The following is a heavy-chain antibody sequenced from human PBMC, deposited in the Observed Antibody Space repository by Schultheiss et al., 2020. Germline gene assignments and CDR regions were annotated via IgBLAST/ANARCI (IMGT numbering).Heavy chain of an antibody. CDR2: ISYDGSNK. V-gene: IGHV3-30*03. Sequence: GGSLRLSCAASGFTFSSYGMHWVRQAPGKGLEWVAVISYDGSNKYYADSVKGRFTISRDNAKNSLYLQMNSLRAEDTAVYYCARQRSGSYGMDVWGQGTTVTVSS. CDR3: ARQRSGSYGMDV. CDR1: GFTFSSYG. D-gene: IGHD1-26*01. J-gene: IGHJ6*02.